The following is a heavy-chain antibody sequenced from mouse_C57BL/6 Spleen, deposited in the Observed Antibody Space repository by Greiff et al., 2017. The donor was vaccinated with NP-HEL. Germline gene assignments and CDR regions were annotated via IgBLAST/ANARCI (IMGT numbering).Heavy chain of an antibody. CDR2: INSDGGST. Sequence: DVKLVESGGGLVQPGESLKLSCKSNEYEFPSHDMSWVRKTPEKRLELVAAINSDGGSTYYPDTMERRFIISRDNTKKTLYLQMSSLRSEDTALYYCARRGSRYWYFDVWGTGTTVTVPS. CDR1: EYEFPSHD. V-gene: IGHV5-2*03. J-gene: IGHJ1*03. CDR3: ARRGSRYWYFDV. D-gene: IGHD1-1*01.